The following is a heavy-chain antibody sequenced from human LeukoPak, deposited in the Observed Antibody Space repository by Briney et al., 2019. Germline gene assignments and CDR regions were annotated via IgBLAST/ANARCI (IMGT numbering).Heavy chain of an antibody. V-gene: IGHV4-34*01. D-gene: IGHD3-3*01. CDR3: ARVRGPSAAFWSGFYNYFDY. J-gene: IGHJ4*02. CDR2: IYYSGST. Sequence: SETLSLTCAVYGGSFSGYYWSWIRQPPGKGLEWIGSIYYSGSTYYNPSLKSRVTISVDTSKNQFSLKLSSVTAADTAVYYCARVRGPSAAFWSGFYNYFDYWGQRTLVTVSS. CDR1: GGSFSGYY.